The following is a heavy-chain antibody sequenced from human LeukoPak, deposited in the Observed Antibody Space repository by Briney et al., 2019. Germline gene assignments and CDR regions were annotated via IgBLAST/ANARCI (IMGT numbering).Heavy chain of an antibody. CDR1: GFTFSSYW. V-gene: IGHV3-7*01. J-gene: IGHJ6*02. CDR3: ARVAMGYYYYGMDV. D-gene: IGHD2-2*01. CDR2: IKQDGSEK. Sequence: GGSLRLSRAASGFTFSSYWMSWVRQAPGKGLEWVANIKQDGSEKYYVDSVKGRFTISRDNAKSSLYLQMNSLRAEDTAVYYCARVAMGYYYYGMDVWGQGTTVTVSS.